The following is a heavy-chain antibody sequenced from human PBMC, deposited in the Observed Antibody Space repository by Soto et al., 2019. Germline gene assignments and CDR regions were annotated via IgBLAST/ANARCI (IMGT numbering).Heavy chain of an antibody. CDR1: GGTFSSYA. CDR2: IIPIFGTA. CDR3: ARVGQLPALFDY. J-gene: IGHJ4*02. Sequence: ASVKVSCKASGGTFSSYAISWVRQAPGQGLEWMGGIIPIFGTANYAQKFQGRVTITADESTSTAYMELSSLRSEDTAVYYCARVGQLPALFDYWGQGTLVNVS. V-gene: IGHV1-69*13. D-gene: IGHD6-6*01.